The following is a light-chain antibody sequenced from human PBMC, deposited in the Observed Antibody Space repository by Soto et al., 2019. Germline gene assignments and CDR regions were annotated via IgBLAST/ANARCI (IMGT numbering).Light chain of an antibody. V-gene: IGLV1-47*01. CDR2: ANN. J-gene: IGLJ1*01. CDR3: ASWDGSLSASV. Sequence: QPVLAQPPSASGTPGQRVTISCSGSTSNIGSNHVYWYQQVPGTAPKLLISANNQRPSGVPDRFSGSKSDTSASLAIGGLRSADEAVYYCASWDGSLSASVFGTGTKVTVL. CDR1: TSNIGSNH.